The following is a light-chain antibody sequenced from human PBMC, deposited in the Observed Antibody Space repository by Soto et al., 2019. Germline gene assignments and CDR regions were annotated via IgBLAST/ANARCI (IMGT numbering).Light chain of an antibody. V-gene: IGLV2-8*01. CDR2: EVT. CDR1: SSDVGGYKY. CDR3: CSYAGNTLVV. Sequence: QSVLTQPPSASGSPGQSVTISCTGTSSDVGGYKYVSWYQQHPGKAPGLMIYEVTKRPSGVPDRFSGSKSGNTASLTVSGLQADDEADYYCCSYAGNTLVVFGGGTKLTVL. J-gene: IGLJ2*01.